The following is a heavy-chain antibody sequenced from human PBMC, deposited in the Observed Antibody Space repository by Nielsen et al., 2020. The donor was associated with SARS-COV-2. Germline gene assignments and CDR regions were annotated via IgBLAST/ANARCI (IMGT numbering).Heavy chain of an antibody. J-gene: IGHJ4*02. Sequence: GESLKISCAASGFTFSDYYMSWIRQAPGKGLEWVSYISSSGSTIYYADSVKGRFTISRDNAKNSLYLQMNSLRAEDTAVYYCARRSAFGSFDYWGQGTLGTVSS. D-gene: IGHD3-10*01. CDR3: ARRSAFGSFDY. CDR2: ISSSGSTI. V-gene: IGHV3-11*04. CDR1: GFTFSDYY.